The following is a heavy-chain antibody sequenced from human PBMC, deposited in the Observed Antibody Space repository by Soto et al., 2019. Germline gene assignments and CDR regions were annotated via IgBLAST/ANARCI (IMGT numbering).Heavy chain of an antibody. CDR3: ARMGVRGVIPKLTDY. V-gene: IGHV4-31*03. J-gene: IGHJ4*02. CDR1: GGSISSGGYY. CDR2: IYYSGST. Sequence: SETLSLTCTVSGGSISSGGYYWSWIRQHPGKGLEWIGYIYYSGSTYYNPSLKSRVTISVDTSKNQFSLKLSSVTAADTAVYYCARMGVRGVIPKLTDYWGQGTLVTVSS. D-gene: IGHD3-10*01.